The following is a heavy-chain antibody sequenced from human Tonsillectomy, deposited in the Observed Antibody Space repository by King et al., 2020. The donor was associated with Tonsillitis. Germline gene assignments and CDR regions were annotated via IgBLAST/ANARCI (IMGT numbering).Heavy chain of an antibody. CDR3: ARVRAFGYFDTSGYSPPPAFDY. CDR1: VGSISSYY. D-gene: IGHD3-22*01. Sequence: VQLQESGPGLVKPSETLSLTCTVSVGSISSYYWSWIRQPPGKGLEWIGNIHYSGSTDHNPSLKSRFTISLDTSKNQFSLKLNSVTAADTAVYYCARVRAFGYFDTSGYSPPPAFDYWGQGTLVTVSS. V-gene: IGHV4-59*01. J-gene: IGHJ4*02. CDR2: IHYSGST.